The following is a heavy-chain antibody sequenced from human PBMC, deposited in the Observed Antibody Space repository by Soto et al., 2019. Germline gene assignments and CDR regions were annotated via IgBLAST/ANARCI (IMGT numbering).Heavy chain of an antibody. CDR3: ARRWRPGYSSGWSTLKP. CDR1: GGSFSGYY. V-gene: IGHV4-34*01. CDR2: INHSGST. J-gene: IGHJ5*02. Sequence: QVQLQQWGAGLLKPSETLSLTCAVYGGSFSGYYWSWIRQPPGKGLEWIGAINHSGSTNYNPSLKSRVTISVDTSKNQFSLKLSSVTAADTAVYYCARRWRPGYSSGWSTLKPWGQGTLVTVSS. D-gene: IGHD6-19*01.